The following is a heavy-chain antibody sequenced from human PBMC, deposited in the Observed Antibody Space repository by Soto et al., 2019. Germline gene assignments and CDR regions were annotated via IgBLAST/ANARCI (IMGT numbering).Heavy chain of an antibody. CDR2: VYYTGST. D-gene: IGHD2-8*01. CDR1: GGSIGSYY. J-gene: IGHJ4*02. CDR3: ARYGTTGGY. V-gene: IGHV4-59*08. Sequence: PSETLSLTCSVSGGSIGSYYWSWIRQPPGKGLEWIGYVYYTGSTNYNPSLKSRVTISVDTSKNQFSLKLSSVTAADTAVYYCARYGTTGGYWGQGTLVTVYS.